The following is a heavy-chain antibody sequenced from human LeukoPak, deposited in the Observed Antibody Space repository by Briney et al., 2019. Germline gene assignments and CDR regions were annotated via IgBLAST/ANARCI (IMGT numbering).Heavy chain of an antibody. V-gene: IGHV3-66*01. CDR3: ARTYRRTDGMDV. CDR2: IYSGGST. J-gene: IGHJ6*02. Sequence: GGSLRLSCAASGFTVSSNYMSWVRQAPGKGLEWVSVIYSGGSTYYADSVKGRFTISRVNSKNTLYLQMNSLRAEDTAVYYCARTYRRTDGMDVWGQGTTVTVSS. D-gene: IGHD1-14*01. CDR1: GFTVSSNY.